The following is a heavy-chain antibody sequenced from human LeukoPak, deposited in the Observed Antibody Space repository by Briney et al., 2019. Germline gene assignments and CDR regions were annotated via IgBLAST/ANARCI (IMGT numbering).Heavy chain of an antibody. CDR2: INPNSGGT. J-gene: IGHJ2*01. Sequence: ASVKVSCKASGYTFTGYYMHWVRQAPGQGLEWMGWINPNSGGTNYAQKFQGRVTMTRDTSISTAYMELSRLRSDDTAVYYCARVRAGSRVAAAGWYFDLWGRGTLVTVSS. D-gene: IGHD6-13*01. V-gene: IGHV1-2*02. CDR1: GYTFTGYY. CDR3: ARVRAGSRVAAAGWYFDL.